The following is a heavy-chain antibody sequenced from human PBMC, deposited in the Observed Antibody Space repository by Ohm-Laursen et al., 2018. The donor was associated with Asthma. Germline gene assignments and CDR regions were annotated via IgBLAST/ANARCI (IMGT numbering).Heavy chain of an antibody. CDR2: GGSYYDGGLK. Sequence: SLRLSCAASGFTFRSYAMHWVRQAPGTGLEWVAVGGSYYDGGLKYYADSVKGRFTISRDESKNTLFLQMNSLRAEDTALYYCAKGDLGWYGNSAYSHWGQGTLVTVSS. V-gene: IGHV3-30-3*01. J-gene: IGHJ4*02. CDR1: GFTFRSYA. D-gene: IGHD3-22*01. CDR3: AKGDLGWYGNSAYSH.